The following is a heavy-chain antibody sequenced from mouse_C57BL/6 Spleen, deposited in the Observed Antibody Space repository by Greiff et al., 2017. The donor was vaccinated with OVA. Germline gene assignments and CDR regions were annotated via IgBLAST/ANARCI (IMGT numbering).Heavy chain of an antibody. CDR3: ARDDYYGGFAY. CDR1: GFTFSDYY. J-gene: IGHJ3*01. CDR2: INYDGSST. D-gene: IGHD2-1*01. V-gene: IGHV5-16*01. Sequence: EVKVEESEGGLVQPGSSMKLSCTASGFTFSDYYMAWVRQVPEKGLEWVANINYDGSSTYYLDSLKSRFIISRDNAKNILYLQMSSLKSEDTATYYCARDDYYGGFAYWGQGTLVTVSA.